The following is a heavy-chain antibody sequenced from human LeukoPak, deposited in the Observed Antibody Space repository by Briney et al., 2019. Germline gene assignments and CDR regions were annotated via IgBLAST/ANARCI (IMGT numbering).Heavy chain of an antibody. CDR2: INPNSGNI. V-gene: IGHV1-2*02. CDR1: GYTFTGYY. Sequence: ASVKVSCKASGYTFTGYYMHWVRQAPGQGLEWMGWINPNSGNINYAQKFQGRVTMTRDTSISTAYMELSRLRSDDTAVYYCAREGLSDRAFDIWGQGTMVTVSS. J-gene: IGHJ3*02. CDR3: AREGLSDRAFDI. D-gene: IGHD2-21*01.